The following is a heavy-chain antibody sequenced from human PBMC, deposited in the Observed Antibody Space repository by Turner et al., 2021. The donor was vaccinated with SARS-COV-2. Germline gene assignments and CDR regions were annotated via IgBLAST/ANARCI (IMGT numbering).Heavy chain of an antibody. CDR3: ARAMVRGVNALAEYFQH. CDR1: GGTFSSYG. V-gene: IGHV1-69*04. J-gene: IGHJ1*01. D-gene: IGHD3-10*01. Sequence: QVQLVQSGAEVKKPGSSVKVSCKSPGGTFSSYGISWVRQAPGQGLEWMGRSIPILGIANYAQKFQGRVTITADKSTSTAYMELSSLRSEDTAVYYCARAMVRGVNALAEYFQHWGQGTLVTVSS. CDR2: SIPILGIA.